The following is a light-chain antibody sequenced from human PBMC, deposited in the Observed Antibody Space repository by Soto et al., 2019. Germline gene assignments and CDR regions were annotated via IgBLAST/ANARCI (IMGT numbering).Light chain of an antibody. CDR2: SAS. V-gene: IGKV1-39*01. CDR1: QDINIY. J-gene: IGKJ2*01. Sequence: DIQMTQSPSSVSASIGDTVTITCRASQDINIYLNWYQQKPGEVPRLLIYSASTLYSGVPSRFTGSGSETDFTLTIRSMQPEDFATYYCQHGYVAPYTFGQATKVDI. CDR3: QHGYVAPYT.